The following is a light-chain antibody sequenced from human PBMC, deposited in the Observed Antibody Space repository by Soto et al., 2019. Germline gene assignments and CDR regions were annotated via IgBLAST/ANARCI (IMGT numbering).Light chain of an antibody. CDR2: ATS. CDR3: QQGYSPLLT. CDR1: QSIASS. J-gene: IGKJ4*01. V-gene: IGKV1-39*01. Sequence: DIQMTQSPSSLSASVGDRVTITCRASQSIASSLNWLQLKPGKAPKLLLYATSTLQSGVPSRFSGSGYGSHFTLTISSLQPEDSAIYFCQQGYSPLLTFGGGTRVEIK.